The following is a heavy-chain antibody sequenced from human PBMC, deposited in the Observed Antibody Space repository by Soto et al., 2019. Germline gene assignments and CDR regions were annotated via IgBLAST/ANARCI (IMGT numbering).Heavy chain of an antibody. CDR1: GFSLSNGRRG. CDR3: ARTVDGGRSLTPAVGFDA. V-gene: IGHV2-26*01. CDR2: IFSNDEK. Sequence: QVTLKESGPVLVKPTETLTLTFTVSGFSLSNGRRGVSWIRQPPGKALEWLAHIFSNDEKRFNTSLKSRLSISKDTSKIQVVLIMTNMYPVDTATSDGARTVDGGRSLTPAVGFDAWGQRTLVTVSS. J-gene: IGHJ5*02. D-gene: IGHD2-15*01.